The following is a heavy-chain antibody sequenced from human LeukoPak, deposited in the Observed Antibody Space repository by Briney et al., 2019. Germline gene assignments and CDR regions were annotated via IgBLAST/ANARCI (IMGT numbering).Heavy chain of an antibody. V-gene: IGHV3-23*01. J-gene: IGHJ4*02. Sequence: GGSLRLSCVASGFTFSTYPMSWVCQAAGKGLEWVSAISGGGVNTYYADSVKGRFTISRDESKNTLYLQINSLRAEDTAVYYCAKSVGYHSDRSGYYWLGTFDSWGQGTLVTVSS. CDR3: AKSVGYHSDRSGYYWLGTFDS. D-gene: IGHD3-22*01. CDR1: GFTFSTYP. CDR2: ISGGGVNT.